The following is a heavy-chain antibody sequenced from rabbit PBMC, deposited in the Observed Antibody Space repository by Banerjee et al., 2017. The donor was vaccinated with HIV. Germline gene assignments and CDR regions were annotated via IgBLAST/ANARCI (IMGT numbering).Heavy chain of an antibody. D-gene: IGHD1-1*01. CDR3: ARYSSTSSLNL. Sequence: QEQLEESGGDLVQPEGSLTLTCTASGLDFSSSYWICWVRQAPGKGLEWIACIITGNSGTTYYATWAKGRFTITKASSTTVTLQMTSLTAADTATYFCARYSSTSSLNLWGPGTLVTVS. J-gene: IGHJ4*01. CDR2: IITGNSGTT. CDR1: GLDFSSSYW. V-gene: IGHV1S45*01.